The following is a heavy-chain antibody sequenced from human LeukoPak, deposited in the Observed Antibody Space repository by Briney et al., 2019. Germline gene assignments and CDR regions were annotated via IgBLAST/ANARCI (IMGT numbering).Heavy chain of an antibody. CDR1: GGSFSGYY. J-gene: IGHJ4*02. Sequence: SETLSLTCAVYGGSFSGYYWSWIRQPPGKGLEWIGEINHSGSTNYNPSLKSRVTISVDTSKNQFSLKLSSVTAADTAVYYCAREWGRKYYFDYWGQGTLVTVSS. CDR3: AREWGRKYYFDY. V-gene: IGHV4-34*01. D-gene: IGHD3-16*01. CDR2: INHSGST.